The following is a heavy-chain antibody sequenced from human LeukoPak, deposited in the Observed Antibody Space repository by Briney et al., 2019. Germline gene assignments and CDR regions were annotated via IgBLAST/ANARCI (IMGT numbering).Heavy chain of an antibody. D-gene: IGHD3-10*01. V-gene: IGHV3-7*01. Sequence: PGGSLRLSCVASGFNFNNYWMHWVRQAPGKGLEWVASIKEDGSRADYVDSVRGRFTVSRDNTKNSLFLQMNSLRVDDTAVYYCASDRAFSQFDYWGQGTLVTVSS. J-gene: IGHJ4*02. CDR3: ASDRAFSQFDY. CDR2: IKEDGSRA. CDR1: GFNFNNYW.